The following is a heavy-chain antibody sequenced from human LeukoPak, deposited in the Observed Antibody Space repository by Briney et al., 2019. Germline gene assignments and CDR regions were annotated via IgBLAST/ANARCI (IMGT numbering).Heavy chain of an antibody. J-gene: IGHJ4*02. CDR2: IYESGTT. Sequence: SETLSLTCAVYGESLNSYYWSWVRQPPGEGLEWIGEIYESGTTEYNPSPKSRVTISMVPSKQQFSLSLSSVTAADTAVYYCARGAWATRLGSWGLGTPVNVSS. V-gene: IGHV4-34*01. CDR3: ARGAWATRLGS. CDR1: GESLNSYY. D-gene: IGHD2-15*01.